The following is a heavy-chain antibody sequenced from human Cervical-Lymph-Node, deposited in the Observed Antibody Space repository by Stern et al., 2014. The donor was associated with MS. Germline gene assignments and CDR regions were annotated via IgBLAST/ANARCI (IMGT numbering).Heavy chain of an antibody. CDR3: AAEVAAAGNFDY. Sequence: VQLVQSGPEVKKPGTSVKVSCKASGFTFTSSAVQWVRQARGQRLEWIGWIVVGSGNTNYAQKVQERVTITRDMSTSTAYMELSSLRSEDTAVYYCAAEVAAAGNFDYWGQGTLVTVSS. V-gene: IGHV1-58*01. J-gene: IGHJ4*02. CDR1: GFTFTSSA. D-gene: IGHD6-13*01. CDR2: IVVGSGNT.